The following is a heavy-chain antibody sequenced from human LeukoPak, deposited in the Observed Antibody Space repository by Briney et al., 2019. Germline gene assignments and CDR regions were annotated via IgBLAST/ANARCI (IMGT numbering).Heavy chain of an antibody. D-gene: IGHD1-26*01. Sequence: GGSLRLSCAASGFTFNNYAMNWVRQTPGKGLQWVSAVSGDGQRTFYADSVKGRFTIFRDNSMNTLSLQMNSLRAEDTAVYYCARDRERVDYWGQGTLVTVSS. J-gene: IGHJ4*02. V-gene: IGHV3-23*01. CDR2: VSGDGQRT. CDR1: GFTFNNYA. CDR3: ARDRERVDY.